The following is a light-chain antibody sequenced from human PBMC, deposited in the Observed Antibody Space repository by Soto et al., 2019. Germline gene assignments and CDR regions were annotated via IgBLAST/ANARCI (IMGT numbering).Light chain of an antibody. Sequence: QSVLTQPPSVSAAPGQTVTISCSGRGSNIGSNSVSWYQQVPGTAPKLLLYDNYKRPSGIPDRFFGSKSGTSATLGIAGLQTADEADYYCGTWESYLSVGVFGGGTKLTVL. CDR3: GTWESYLSVGV. J-gene: IGLJ2*01. V-gene: IGLV1-51*01. CDR2: DNY. CDR1: GSNIGSNS.